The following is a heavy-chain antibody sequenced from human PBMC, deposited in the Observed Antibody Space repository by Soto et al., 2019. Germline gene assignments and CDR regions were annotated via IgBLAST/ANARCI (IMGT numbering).Heavy chain of an antibody. CDR2: MYHSGST. CDR1: GGSISSGGYS. V-gene: IGHV4-30-2*01. CDR3: ARVPDY. D-gene: IGHD2-2*01. J-gene: IGHJ4*02. Sequence: QLQLQESGSGLVKPSQTLSLTCAVSGGSISSGGYSWRWIRQPPGKGLEWIGYMYHSGSTYYNPSLKSRVTISIDRSKNQFSLKRSSVTAADTAVSYCARVPDYWGQGILVTVSS.